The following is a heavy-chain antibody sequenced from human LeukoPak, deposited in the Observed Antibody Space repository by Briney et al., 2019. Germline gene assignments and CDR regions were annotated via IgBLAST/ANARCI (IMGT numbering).Heavy chain of an antibody. Sequence: PSETLSLTCAVYGGSFSGYYWSWIRQPPGKGLEWIGEINHSGSTNYNPSLKSRVTISVDTSKNQFSLKLSSVTAADTAVYYCARDRLTIFGPDAFDIWGQGTMLTVSS. J-gene: IGHJ3*02. CDR2: INHSGST. CDR1: GGSFSGYY. D-gene: IGHD3-9*01. CDR3: ARDRLTIFGPDAFDI. V-gene: IGHV4-34*01.